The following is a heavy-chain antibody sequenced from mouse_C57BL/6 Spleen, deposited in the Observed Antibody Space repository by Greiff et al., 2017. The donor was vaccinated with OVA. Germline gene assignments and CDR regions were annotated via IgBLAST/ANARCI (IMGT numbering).Heavy chain of an antibody. J-gene: IGHJ4*01. V-gene: IGHV7-1*01. CDR1: GFTFSDFY. Sequence: EVMLVESGGGLVQSGRSLRLSCATSGFTFSDFYMEWVRQAPGKGLEWIAASRNKANDYTTEYSASVKGRFIVSRDTSQSILYLQMNALRAEDTAIYYCARDAPGRDYAMDYWGQGTSVTVSS. D-gene: IGHD3-3*01. CDR2: SRNKANDYTT. CDR3: ARDAPGRDYAMDY.